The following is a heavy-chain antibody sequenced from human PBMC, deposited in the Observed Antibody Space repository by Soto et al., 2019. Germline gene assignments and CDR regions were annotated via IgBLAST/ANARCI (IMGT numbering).Heavy chain of an antibody. CDR2: IYHSGST. CDR1: VYSISSGYY. CDR3: ARDPPEQKLGNWWFDP. J-gene: IGHJ5*02. D-gene: IGHD6-13*01. V-gene: IGHV4-38-2*02. Sequence: XETLSLTCAFSVYSISSGYYWGWIRQPPGKGLEWIGSIYHSGSTYYNPSLKSRVTISVDTSKNQFSLKLSSVTAADTAVYYCARDPPEQKLGNWWFDPWGQGTLVTVSS.